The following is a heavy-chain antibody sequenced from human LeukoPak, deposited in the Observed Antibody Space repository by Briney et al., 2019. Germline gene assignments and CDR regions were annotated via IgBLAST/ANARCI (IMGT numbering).Heavy chain of an antibody. CDR2: IVVGSGNT. Sequence: SVKVSCKASGFTFTSSAVQWVRQARGQRLEWIGWIVVGSGNTNYAQKFQERVTITRDMSTSTAYMELSSLRSEDTAVYYCARSITIFGVTMFDPWGQGTLVTVSS. V-gene: IGHV1-58*01. J-gene: IGHJ5*02. CDR3: ARSITIFGVTMFDP. CDR1: GFTFTSSA. D-gene: IGHD3-3*01.